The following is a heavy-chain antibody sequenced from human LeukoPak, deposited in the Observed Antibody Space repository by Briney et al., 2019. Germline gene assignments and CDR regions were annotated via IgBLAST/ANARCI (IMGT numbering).Heavy chain of an antibody. V-gene: IGHV1-69*13. CDR2: IIPIFGTA. CDR1: GGTFSSYA. J-gene: IGHJ5*02. D-gene: IGHD6-19*01. Sequence: EASVKVSCKASGGTFSSYAISWVRQAPGQGHEWMGGIIPIFGTANYAQKFQGRVTITADESTSTAYMELSSLRSEDTAVYYCAAVAGPNWFDPWGQGTLVTVSS. CDR3: AAVAGPNWFDP.